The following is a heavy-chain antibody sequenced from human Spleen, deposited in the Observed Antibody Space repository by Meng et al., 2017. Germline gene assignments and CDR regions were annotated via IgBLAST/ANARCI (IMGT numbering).Heavy chain of an antibody. J-gene: IGHJ3*02. V-gene: IGHV5-51*01. CDR1: GFSFTSSW. CDR2: IYPRDSDT. CDR3: ARHDPAAGPLGGDAFDI. D-gene: IGHD6-13*01. Sequence: GESLKISCKGSGFSFTSSWIGWVRQMPGKGLEWMGIIYPRDSDTRYSPSFQGQVTISVDTSISTAYLQWSSLKASDTAMYYCARHDPAAGPLGGDAFDIWGQGTMVTVSS.